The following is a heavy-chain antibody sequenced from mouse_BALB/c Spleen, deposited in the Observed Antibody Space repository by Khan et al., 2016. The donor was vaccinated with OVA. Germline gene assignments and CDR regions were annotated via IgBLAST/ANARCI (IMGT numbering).Heavy chain of an antibody. D-gene: IGHD2-3*01. J-gene: IGHJ2*01. V-gene: IGHV1S137*01. Sequence: QVQLQQSGPELVRPGVSVKISCKGSGYTFTDYAMYWVKQSHAKNLEWIGLISTYSGSTNYNQKFKGKVTMTVDKSSSAAYMELARLTSEDSAIYYCARTAYDGYYDYWGQGTTLTVSS. CDR3: ARTAYDGYYDY. CDR1: GYTFTDYA. CDR2: ISTYSGST.